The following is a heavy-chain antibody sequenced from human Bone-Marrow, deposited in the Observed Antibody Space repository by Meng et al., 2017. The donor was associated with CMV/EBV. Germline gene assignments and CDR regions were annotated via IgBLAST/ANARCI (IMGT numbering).Heavy chain of an antibody. CDR2: ISYDGSNT. CDR3: ARDLSRKGGYYLYGMDV. J-gene: IGHJ6*02. Sequence: GGSLRLSCAASGFTFTSYAIHWVRQAPGKGLEWVAVISYDGSNTYYADSVKGRFTISRDNSKNTLYLQMNSLRAEDTAVYYCARDLSRKGGYYLYGMDVWGQGTTVTVSS. CDR1: GFTFTSYA. V-gene: IGHV3-30-3*01. D-gene: IGHD3-22*01.